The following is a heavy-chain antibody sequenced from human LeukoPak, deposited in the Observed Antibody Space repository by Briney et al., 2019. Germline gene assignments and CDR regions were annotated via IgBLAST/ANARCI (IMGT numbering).Heavy chain of an antibody. CDR2: IYYSGDT. Sequence: PSETLSLTCTVSGDSVSNVFWSWVRQPPGKGLEWIGYIYYSGDTNYSPSLKGRVTMSIDTSKSQFSLRSSSVTAADTAVYYCARKEGTHWGQGTLVTVSS. V-gene: IGHV4-59*02. CDR3: ARKEGTH. D-gene: IGHD1-1*01. CDR1: GDSVSNVF. J-gene: IGHJ4*02.